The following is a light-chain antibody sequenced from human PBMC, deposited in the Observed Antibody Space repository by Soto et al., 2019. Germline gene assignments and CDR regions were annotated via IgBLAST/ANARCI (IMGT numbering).Light chain of an antibody. CDR1: YSDIGGYNY. Sequence: QSALTQPASVSGSPGQSITISCTGTYSDIGGYNYVSWYQQHPGKAPKLMIYGVINRPSGVSTRFSGSKSGNTASLTISGLQAEAEADYYCSSYTSSSSLEYVFGSGTKVTVL. CDR3: SSYTSSSSLEYV. J-gene: IGLJ1*01. V-gene: IGLV2-14*01. CDR2: GVI.